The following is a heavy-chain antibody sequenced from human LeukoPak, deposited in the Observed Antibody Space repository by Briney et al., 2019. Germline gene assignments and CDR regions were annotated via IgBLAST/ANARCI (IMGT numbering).Heavy chain of an antibody. CDR3: ARGASAETIDY. CDR2: ISSGAAYI. D-gene: IGHD1-1*01. CDR1: GFIFSDYS. V-gene: IGHV3-21*01. Sequence: NTGGSLRLSCAASGFIFSDYSMNWVRQAPGKGLEWVSSISSGAAYIFYADSVKGRFSISRDGAKNSLYLQMFSLRAEDTALYYCARGASAETIDYWGQGTLVTVSS. J-gene: IGHJ4*02.